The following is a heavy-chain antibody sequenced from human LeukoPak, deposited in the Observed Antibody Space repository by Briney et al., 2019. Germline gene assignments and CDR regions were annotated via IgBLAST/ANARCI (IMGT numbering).Heavy chain of an antibody. CDR1: GFTFSSYG. D-gene: IGHD2-2*01. V-gene: IGHV3-30*02. Sequence: GGSLRLSCAASGFTFSSYGMHWVRQAPGKGLEWVAFIRYDGSNKYYADSVKGRFTISRDNSKNTLYLQMNSLRAEDTAVYYCAKGCSSTSCNGYYYYYYMDVWGKGTTVTISS. CDR3: AKGCSSTSCNGYYYYYYMDV. CDR2: IRYDGSNK. J-gene: IGHJ6*03.